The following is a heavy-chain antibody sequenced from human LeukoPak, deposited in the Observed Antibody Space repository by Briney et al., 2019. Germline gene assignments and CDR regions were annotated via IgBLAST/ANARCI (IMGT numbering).Heavy chain of an antibody. V-gene: IGHV3-9*01. J-gene: IGHJ3*02. Sequence: SLRLSCAASGFTFDDYAMHWVRQAPGKGLEWVSGISWNSGSIGYADSVKGRFTISRDNAKNSLYLQMNRLRAEDTALYYCAKVSYYYDSSGFGAFDIWGQGTMVTVSS. D-gene: IGHD3-22*01. CDR3: AKVSYYYDSSGFGAFDI. CDR2: ISWNSGSI. CDR1: GFTFDDYA.